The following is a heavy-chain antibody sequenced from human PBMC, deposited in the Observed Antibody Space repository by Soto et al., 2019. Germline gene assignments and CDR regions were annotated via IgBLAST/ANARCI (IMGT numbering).Heavy chain of an antibody. CDR1: GFTFSSYA. Sequence: VQLLESGGGLVQPGGSLRLSCAASGFTFSSYAMSWVRQAPGRGLEWVSSITNGGGGRTYYADSVRGRFPISRDNSKNTLELQMNSLRAEDTAVYYWAKEWGGFSSGWIIDFWGQGTLGTVSS. CDR3: AKEWGGFSSGWIIDF. V-gene: IGHV3-23*01. J-gene: IGHJ4*02. D-gene: IGHD6-19*01. CDR2: ITNGGGGRT.